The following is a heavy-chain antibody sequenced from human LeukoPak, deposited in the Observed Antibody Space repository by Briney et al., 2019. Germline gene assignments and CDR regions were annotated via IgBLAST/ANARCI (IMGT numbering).Heavy chain of an antibody. V-gene: IGHV1-18*01. CDR2: ISAYNGNT. D-gene: IGHD2-15*01. Sequence: ASVKVSCRASGYTFSSYGISWVRQAPGQGLEWMGWISAYNGNTRYAQKLQARVTMTTDTSTSTAYMELRSLRSDDTAVYYCARDRGYCSGGSCYYYYYMDVWGKGTTVTISS. CDR1: GYTFSSYG. J-gene: IGHJ6*03. CDR3: ARDRGYCSGGSCYYYYYMDV.